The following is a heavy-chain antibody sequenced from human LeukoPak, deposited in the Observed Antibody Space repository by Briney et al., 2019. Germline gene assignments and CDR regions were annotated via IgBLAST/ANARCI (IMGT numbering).Heavy chain of an antibody. V-gene: IGHV4-34*01. CDR1: GGSFSGYY. D-gene: IGHD3-10*01. J-gene: IGHJ5*02. Sequence: PSETLSLTCAVYGGSFSGYYWSWIRQPPGKGLEWIGEINHSGSTNYNPSLKSRVTISVDTSKNQFSLKLSSVTAADTAVYYCARVRSGSHNWFDPWGQGTLVTVSS. CDR2: INHSGST. CDR3: ARVRSGSHNWFDP.